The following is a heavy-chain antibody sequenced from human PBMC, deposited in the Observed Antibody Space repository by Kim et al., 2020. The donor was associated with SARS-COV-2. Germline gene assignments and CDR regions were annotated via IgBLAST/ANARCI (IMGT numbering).Heavy chain of an antibody. D-gene: IGHD2-15*01. V-gene: IGHV3-23*01. Sequence: VKGRLTISRDNSKNTLYLQMNSLRAEDTAVYYCAKGGRDIVVVVAATIDYWGQGTLVTVSS. CDR3: AKGGRDIVVVVAATIDY. J-gene: IGHJ4*02.